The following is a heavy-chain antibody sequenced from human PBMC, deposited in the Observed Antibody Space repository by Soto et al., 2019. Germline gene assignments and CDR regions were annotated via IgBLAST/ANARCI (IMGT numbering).Heavy chain of an antibody. J-gene: IGHJ6*02. CDR1: GGSITSSY. CDR3: ARGEGAFFYYGLDV. CDR2: IYDTGISGYTPST. V-gene: IGHV4-59*01. Sequence: QVQLQESGPRLVKPSATLSLTCTVSGGSITSSYWSWIRRPPGKGLEWIAYIYDTGISGYTPSTSYNPSLKSRVNMSVDTSKRQFSLKLTSVTAADTAVYYCARGEGAFFYYGLDVWGQGITVTVSS.